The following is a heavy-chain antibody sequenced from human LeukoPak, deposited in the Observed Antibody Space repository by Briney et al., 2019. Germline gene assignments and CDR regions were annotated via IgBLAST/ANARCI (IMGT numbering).Heavy chain of an antibody. D-gene: IGHD1-26*01. Sequence: GASVKVSCKASGYTFTRYYMHWVRQAPGQGLEWMGVINPSGGSTRYAQSFQGRVTLTRDTSTSTFYMGLSSLRSEDTAVYYCARGGAPTQIWGQGTLVTVSS. CDR3: ARGGAPTQI. CDR2: INPSGGST. J-gene: IGHJ4*02. V-gene: IGHV1-46*01. CDR1: GYTFTRYY.